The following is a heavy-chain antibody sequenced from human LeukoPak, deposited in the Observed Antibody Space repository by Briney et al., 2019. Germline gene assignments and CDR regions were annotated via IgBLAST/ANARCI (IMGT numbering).Heavy chain of an antibody. CDR2: ISYDGSTK. V-gene: IGHV3-30*19. D-gene: IGHD6-13*01. J-gene: IGHJ3*02. Sequence: AGGSLRLSCAASGFSFSSHAMHWVRQAPGKGLEWVAFISYDGSTKTYADSVKGRFTTSRDISLHLQMNSLRAEDTAVYYCTRDRGAAAVRPHAFDIWGQGTMVTVSS. CDR3: TRDRGAAAVRPHAFDI. CDR1: GFSFSSHA.